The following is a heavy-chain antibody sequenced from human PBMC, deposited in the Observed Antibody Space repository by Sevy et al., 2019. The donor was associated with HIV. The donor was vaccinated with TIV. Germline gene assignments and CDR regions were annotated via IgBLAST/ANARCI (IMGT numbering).Heavy chain of an antibody. V-gene: IGHV3-23*01. CDR1: GFTFSSYA. Sequence: GGSLRLSCAAFGFTFSSYAMSWVRQAPGKGLEWVSAISGSGGITYYADSVKGRFTISRDNSKNTLYLQMNSLRAEDTAVYYCAKDREGLIVVVPPSFDYWGQGTLVTVSS. CDR2: ISGSGGIT. J-gene: IGHJ4*02. CDR3: AKDREGLIVVVPPSFDY. D-gene: IGHD2-2*01.